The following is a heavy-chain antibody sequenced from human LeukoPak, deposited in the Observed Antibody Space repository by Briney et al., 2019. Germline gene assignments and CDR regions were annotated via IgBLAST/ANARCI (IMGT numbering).Heavy chain of an antibody. J-gene: IGHJ3*02. CDR3: ARSVSWGLLVRNDAFDI. CDR2: IHYSGST. D-gene: IGHD2-21*01. CDR1: GGSISSYH. Sequence: PPETLSLICTVSGGSISSYHWIWIRQPPGKGLEWIGYIHYSGSTNYNPSLKSRVTTSVDTSKKQFSLKLRSVTAADTAVYYCARSVSWGLLVRNDAFDIWGQGTMVTVSS. V-gene: IGHV4-59*08.